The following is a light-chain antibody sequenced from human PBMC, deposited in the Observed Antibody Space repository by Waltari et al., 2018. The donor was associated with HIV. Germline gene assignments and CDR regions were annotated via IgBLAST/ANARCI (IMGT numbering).Light chain of an antibody. V-gene: IGKV1-39*01. CDR3: QETYSPTRA. CDR2: AAS. J-gene: IGKJ2*01. Sequence: LQMTQSPSSLSASVGDRVTITCRASQTINNYLNRYQQKSGKAPELLIYAASSLQGGVPYRFSGSGSGTDFTLTISSLQPEDFATYYCQETYSPTRAFGQGTKLEIK. CDR1: QTINNY.